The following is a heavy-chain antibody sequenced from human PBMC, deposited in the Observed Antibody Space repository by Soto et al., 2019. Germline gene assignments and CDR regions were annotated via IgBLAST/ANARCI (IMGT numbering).Heavy chain of an antibody. CDR3: ARDYPYALDVAAYFDV. J-gene: IGHJ4*02. CDR2: VYRSGAA. V-gene: IGHV4-38-2*02. D-gene: IGHD6-19*01. Sequence: SETLSLTCTVSGYPISTCYYWAGVRQSPGKGLEWIWSVYRSGAAYYSPSLKSRVTISVDTSKNQFSLHLRSVTATDAAVYYCARDYPYALDVAAYFDVWGPGTSVTSPQ. CDR1: GYPISTCYY.